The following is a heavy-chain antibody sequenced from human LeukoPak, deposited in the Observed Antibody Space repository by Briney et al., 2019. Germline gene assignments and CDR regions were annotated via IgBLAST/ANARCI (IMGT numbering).Heavy chain of an antibody. V-gene: IGHV3-33*06. CDR1: GFTFSHYG. CDR2: IWSDGSDK. CDR3: AKDAQRGFDYSNSLQH. D-gene: IGHD4-11*01. J-gene: IGHJ1*01. Sequence: GGSLRLSCAASGFTFSHYGMHWVRQAPDAGLGWVAVIWSDGSDKYYAKYVKGLFTISRDNSKNSLYLQMNSLRAEDTAVYYCAKDAQRGFDYSNSLQHWGQGALVTVSS.